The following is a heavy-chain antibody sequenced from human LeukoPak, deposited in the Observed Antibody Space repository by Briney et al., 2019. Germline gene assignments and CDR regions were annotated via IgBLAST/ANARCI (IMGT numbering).Heavy chain of an antibody. CDR3: ARFLNYYDSSGYSNWFDP. J-gene: IGHJ5*02. CDR2: IYHSGST. CDR1: GGSISSCGYS. D-gene: IGHD3-22*01. V-gene: IGHV4-30-2*01. Sequence: SQTLSLTCAVSGGSISSCGYSWSWIRQPPGKGLEWICYIYHSGSTYYNPSLKSRVTISVDRSKNQFSLKLSSVTAADTAVYYCARFLNYYDSSGYSNWFDPWGQGTLVTVSS.